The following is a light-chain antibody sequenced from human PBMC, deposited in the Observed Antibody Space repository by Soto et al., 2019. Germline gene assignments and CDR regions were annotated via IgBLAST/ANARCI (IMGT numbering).Light chain of an antibody. V-gene: IGKV1-9*01. J-gene: IGKJ4*01. CDR2: AAS. CDR1: QGISSY. Sequence: DIQMTQSPSFLSASVGARVTITCRASQGISSYLAWYQQKPGKAPNLLIYAASILQSGVPSRFSGSGSGTALTITISSLQPEDFATYYGQQVNSYPLTFGGGTKVDIK. CDR3: QQVNSYPLT.